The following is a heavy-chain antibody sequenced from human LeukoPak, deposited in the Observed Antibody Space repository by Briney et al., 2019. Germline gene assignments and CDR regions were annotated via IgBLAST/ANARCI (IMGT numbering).Heavy chain of an antibody. V-gene: IGHV4-38-2*02. CDR3: ARVWVGGTGAFDY. CDR1: GYSISSGYY. J-gene: IGHJ4*02. D-gene: IGHD1-26*01. Sequence: SETLSLTCTVSGYSISSGYYWGWIRQPPGKGLEWIGSIYHSGSTYYNPSLKSRVTISVDTSKNQFSLKLSSVTAADTAVYYCARVWVGGTGAFDYWGQGTLVTVSS. CDR2: IYHSGST.